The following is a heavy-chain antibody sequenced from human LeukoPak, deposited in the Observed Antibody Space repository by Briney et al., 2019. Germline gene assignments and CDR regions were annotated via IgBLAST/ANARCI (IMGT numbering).Heavy chain of an antibody. V-gene: IGHV3-7*01. D-gene: IGHD1-26*01. CDR1: GFTFSNYW. CDR3: ARDVLVVGATIYFDY. J-gene: IGHJ4*02. CDR2: IKPDGSDK. Sequence: GGSLRLSCAASGFTFSNYWMSWVRQAPGKGLEWVANIKPDGSDKYYVDSVKGRFTISRDNAKNSLYLQVNSLSAEDTAVYYCARDVLVVGATIYFDYWAQGTLVTVSS.